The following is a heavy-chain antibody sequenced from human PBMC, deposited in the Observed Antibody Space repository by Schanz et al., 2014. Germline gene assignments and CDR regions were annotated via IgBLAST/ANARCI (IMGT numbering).Heavy chain of an antibody. CDR1: GYTFTGYY. CDR2: INPLSGAT. D-gene: IGHD3-9*01. CDR3: AFDRDDAYDI. Sequence: QVLLVQSGAEVKHPGASVKVSCKASGYTFTGYYIHWVRQAPGQGFEWMGWINPLSGATDYAPTFQGRVSMTRDTSISTAYMELSRLKSDDTAVYYCAFDRDDAYDIWGQGTTVTVSS. J-gene: IGHJ3*02. V-gene: IGHV1-2*02.